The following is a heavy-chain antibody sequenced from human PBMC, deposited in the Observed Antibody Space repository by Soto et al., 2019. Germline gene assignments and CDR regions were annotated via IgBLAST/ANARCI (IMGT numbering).Heavy chain of an antibody. CDR1: GFTFSSYA. J-gene: IGHJ6*02. CDR3: AKAGATVTRGGYYGMDV. Sequence: EVQLLESGGGLVQPGGSLRLSCAASGFTFSSYAMSWVRQAPGKGLEWVSAISGSGGSTYYADSVKGRFTISRDNSKNTLYLQMNSLRAEDTAVYYCAKAGATVTRGGYYGMDVWGQGTTVTVSS. D-gene: IGHD4-17*01. CDR2: ISGSGGST. V-gene: IGHV3-23*01.